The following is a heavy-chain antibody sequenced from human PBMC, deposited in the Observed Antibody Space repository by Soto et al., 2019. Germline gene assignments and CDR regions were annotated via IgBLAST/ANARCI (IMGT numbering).Heavy chain of an antibody. Sequence: QLQLQESGPGLVKPSETLSLTCTVSGGSISSSSYYWGWIRQPPGKGLEWIGSIYYSGSTYYNPSLQSRVPISVDTSKNQLALKLSSVTAADTAVYYCARLGIAAAGAEYFQHWGQGTLVTVSS. CDR2: IYYSGST. CDR1: GGSISSSSYY. D-gene: IGHD6-13*01. V-gene: IGHV4-39*01. CDR3: ARLGIAAAGAEYFQH. J-gene: IGHJ1*01.